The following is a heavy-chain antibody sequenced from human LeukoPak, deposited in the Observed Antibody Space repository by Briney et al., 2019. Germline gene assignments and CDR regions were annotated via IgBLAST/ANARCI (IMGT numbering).Heavy chain of an antibody. CDR1: GGSISSYY. CDR3: ARTHYYDSSGLDAFDI. Sequence: PSETLSLTCTVSGGSISSYYWSWIRQPPGKGLEWIGYIYYSGSTNYNPSLKSRVTISVDTSKNQFSLKLSSVTAADTAVYYCARTHYYDSSGLDAFDIWGQGTMVTVSS. V-gene: IGHV4-59*01. CDR2: IYYSGST. D-gene: IGHD3-22*01. J-gene: IGHJ3*02.